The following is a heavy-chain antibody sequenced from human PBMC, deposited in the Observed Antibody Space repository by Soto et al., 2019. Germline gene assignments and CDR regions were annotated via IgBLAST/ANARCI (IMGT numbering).Heavy chain of an antibody. CDR1: GFTFSNYA. J-gene: IGHJ6*02. V-gene: IGHV3-23*01. CDR2: ISGGGGSI. D-gene: IGHD2-15*01. CDR3: AKRYCSGRSGFGMDV. Sequence: EVQLLESGGDLVQPGGSLRLACVASGFTFSNYAMRWVRQAPGKGLEWVSGISGGGGSIYYTASVKGRFTISRDNSKNTLYLHMDSLRAEDTALYYCAKRYCSGRSGFGMDVWGQGTTVTVSS.